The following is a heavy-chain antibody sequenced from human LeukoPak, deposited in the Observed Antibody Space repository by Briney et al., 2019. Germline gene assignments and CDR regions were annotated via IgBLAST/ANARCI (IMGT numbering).Heavy chain of an antibody. CDR1: GCTFSSYA. J-gene: IGHJ4*02. CDR3: AKDPHYYGSGTYPGY. V-gene: IGHV3-23*01. D-gene: IGHD3-10*01. CDR2: ISGSGGGT. Sequence: PGGSLRLSCAASGCTFSSYAMSWVRQAPGKGLEWVSAISGSGGGTYYADSVKGRFTISRDNSKNTLYLQMNSLRAEDTAVYYCAKDPHYYGSGTYPGYWGQGTLVTVSS.